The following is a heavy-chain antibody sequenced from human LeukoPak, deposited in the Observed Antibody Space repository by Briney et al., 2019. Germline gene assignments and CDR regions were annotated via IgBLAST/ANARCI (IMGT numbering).Heavy chain of an antibody. Sequence: GGSLRLSCTGSGFTLGDYAMSWVRQAPGKGLEGVGFIRSKAYGGTTEYAASVKGRFTISRDDSKSIAYLQMNSLKTEDTAVYYCTRRKSSSSGLDVWGKGTTVTVSS. V-gene: IGHV3-49*04. CDR1: GFTLGDYA. J-gene: IGHJ6*04. CDR3: TRRKSSSSGLDV. CDR2: IRSKAYGGTT. D-gene: IGHD6-6*01.